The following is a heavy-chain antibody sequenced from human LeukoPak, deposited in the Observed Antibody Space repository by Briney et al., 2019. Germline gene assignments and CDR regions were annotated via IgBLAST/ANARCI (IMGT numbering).Heavy chain of an antibody. CDR3: ARSVWSGYYGLYYYYGMDV. D-gene: IGHD3-3*01. CDR2: IYYSGST. V-gene: IGHV4-30-4*01. CDR1: GGSISSGDYY. J-gene: IGHJ6*02. Sequence: KTSQTLSLTCTVSGGSISSGDYYWSWIRQPPGKGLEWIGYIYYSGSTYYNPSLKSRVTISVDTSKNQFSLKLSSVTAADTAVYYCARSVWSGYYGLYYYYGMDVWGQGTTVTVSS.